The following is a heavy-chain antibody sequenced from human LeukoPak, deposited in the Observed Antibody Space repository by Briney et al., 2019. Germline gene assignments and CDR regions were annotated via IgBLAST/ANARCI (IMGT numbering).Heavy chain of an antibody. V-gene: IGHV3-20*04. Sequence: GGSLRLSCAASGFNFDDYGMNWVRQVPGKGLEWVSGISWDATGTGYADSVKGRFTIFRDNAKNSLYLQMNSLRAEDTAFYYCARDPASFDYWGQGTLVTVSS. CDR2: ISWDATGT. CDR3: ARDPASFDY. CDR1: GFNFDDYG. J-gene: IGHJ4*02.